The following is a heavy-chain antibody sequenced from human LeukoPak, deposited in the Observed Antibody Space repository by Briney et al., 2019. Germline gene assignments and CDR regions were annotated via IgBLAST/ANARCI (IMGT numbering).Heavy chain of an antibody. D-gene: IGHD3-10*01. V-gene: IGHV4-4*07. CDR3: ARESGSLLWFGELSGGTLDY. CDR2: IYTSGST. CDR1: GGSISSYY. J-gene: IGHJ4*02. Sequence: PSETLSLTCTVSGGSISSYYWSWIRQPAGKGLECIGRIYTSGSTNYNPSLKSRVTMSVDTSKNQFSLKLSSVTAADTAVYYCARESGSLLWFGELSGGTLDYWGQGTLVTVSS.